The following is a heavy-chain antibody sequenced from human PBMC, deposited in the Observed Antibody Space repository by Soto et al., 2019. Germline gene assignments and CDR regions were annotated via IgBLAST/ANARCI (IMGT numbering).Heavy chain of an antibody. J-gene: IGHJ5*02. CDR1: GGTFSSYA. D-gene: IGHD2-15*01. CDR3: AIRSGYSAVRPYVLRDWFDP. V-gene: IGHV1-69*13. Sequence: AVKVSCKASGGTFSSYASSWVRQAPGQGLEGMGGIIPIFGTANYAQKFQGRVTITADESTSTAYMELSSLRSEDTAVYYCAIRSGYSAVRPYVLRDWFDPWGQGTLVTVSS. CDR2: IIPIFGTA.